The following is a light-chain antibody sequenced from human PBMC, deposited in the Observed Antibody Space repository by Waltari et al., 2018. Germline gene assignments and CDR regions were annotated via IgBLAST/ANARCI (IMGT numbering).Light chain of an antibody. CDR3: HVWDRSSDHVV. CDR2: GDS. CDR1: NIGSLN. V-gene: IGLV3-21*02. Sequence: SYVVSQSPSLSVAPGQTARITCGGENIGSLNAHWYRQKPGQAPVLVVYGDSARPSGIPERFSGSNSGNMATLTLNRVEAGDEADYYCHVWDRSSDHVVFGGGTKLTVL. J-gene: IGLJ2*01.